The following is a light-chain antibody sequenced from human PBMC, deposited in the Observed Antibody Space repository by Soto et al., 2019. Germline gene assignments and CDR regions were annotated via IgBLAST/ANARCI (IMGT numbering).Light chain of an antibody. V-gene: IGKV1-5*01. CDR3: LQHNSYPLT. J-gene: IGKJ1*01. Sequence: DIQMTQSPSTLSASVGDRVTITCRASQSINSWLAWYQQKPGKAPNLLIYDASTLESGVPSRFSGSGSGTEFTLTISSLQPEDFATYYCLQHNSYPLTFGQGTKVDI. CDR2: DAS. CDR1: QSINSW.